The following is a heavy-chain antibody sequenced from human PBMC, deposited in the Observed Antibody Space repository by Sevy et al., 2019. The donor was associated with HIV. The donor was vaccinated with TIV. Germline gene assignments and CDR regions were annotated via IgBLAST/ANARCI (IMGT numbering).Heavy chain of an antibody. CDR1: GFTFSSYS. CDR3: ARDGYYDILTGSYDY. V-gene: IGHV3-48*02. J-gene: IGHJ4*02. CDR2: ISSSSSTI. Sequence: GGSLRLSCAASGFTFSSYSKNWVRQAPGKGLEWVSYISSSSSTIYYADSVKGRFTISRDNDKKSLYLQMNSLIDEDTAVYYCARDGYYDILTGSYDYWGQGTLVTVSA. D-gene: IGHD3-9*01.